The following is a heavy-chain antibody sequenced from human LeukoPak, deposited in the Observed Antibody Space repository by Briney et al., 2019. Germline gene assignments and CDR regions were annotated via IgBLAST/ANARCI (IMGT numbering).Heavy chain of an antibody. CDR3: ARDGLVVAGTSGEY. CDR1: GFTVSSNY. Sequence: GGSLRLSCAASGFTVSSNYMSWVRQAPGKGLEWVSVIYSGGSTYYAASVKGRFTISRDNSKNTLYLQMNSLRAEDTAVYYCARDGLVVAGTSGEYWGQGALVTASS. V-gene: IGHV3-66*01. J-gene: IGHJ4*02. CDR2: IYSGGST. D-gene: IGHD6-19*01.